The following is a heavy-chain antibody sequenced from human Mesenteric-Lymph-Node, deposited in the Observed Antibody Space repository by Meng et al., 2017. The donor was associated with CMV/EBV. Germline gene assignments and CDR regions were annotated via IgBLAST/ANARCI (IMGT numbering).Heavy chain of an antibody. J-gene: IGHJ4*02. CDR2: INPGGGST. V-gene: IGHV1-46*01. CDR3: ARRYGSWAQFDY. Sequence: KASGYTVTSYYIHWVRLAPGQGMEWMGLINPGGGSTSYAQKFQGRVTMTRDTSTTTVYMELSSLTSEDTAVYYCARRYGSWAQFDYWGQGTLVTVSS. CDR1: GYTVTSYY. D-gene: IGHD6-13*01.